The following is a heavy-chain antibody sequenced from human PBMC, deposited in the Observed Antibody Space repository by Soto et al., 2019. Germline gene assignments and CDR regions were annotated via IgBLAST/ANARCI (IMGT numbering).Heavy chain of an antibody. CDR1: GYTFTSYD. D-gene: IGHD3-10*01. V-gene: IGHV1-8*01. CDR2: MNPNSGNT. Sequence: ASVKVSCKASGYTFTSYDINWVRQATGQGLEWMGWMNPNSGNTGYAQKFQGRVTMTRNTSISTAYMELSSLRSEDTAVYYCARGARMVRGAQFYYYYMDVWGKGTTVTVSS. CDR3: ARGARMVRGAQFYYYYMDV. J-gene: IGHJ6*03.